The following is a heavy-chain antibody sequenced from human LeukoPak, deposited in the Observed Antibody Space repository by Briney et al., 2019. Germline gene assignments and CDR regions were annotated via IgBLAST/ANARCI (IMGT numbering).Heavy chain of an antibody. CDR3: ARRLAQYDCFDP. V-gene: IGHV6-1*01. J-gene: IGHJ5*02. D-gene: IGHD3-9*01. Sequence: SQTLSLTCAISGDSFSSNSVTWNWIRQSPSRGLEWLGRTYYRSTWYNDYAVSVRGRITVNPDTSKNQFSLHLNSVTPEDTAVYYCARRLAQYDCFDPWGQGILVTVSS. CDR2: TYYRSTWYN. CDR1: GDSFSSNSVT.